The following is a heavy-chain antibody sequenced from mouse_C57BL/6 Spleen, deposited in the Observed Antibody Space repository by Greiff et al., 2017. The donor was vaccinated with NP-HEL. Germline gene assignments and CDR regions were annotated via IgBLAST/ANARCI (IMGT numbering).Heavy chain of an antibody. CDR1: GFTFSDYG. D-gene: IGHD4-1*01. CDR3: AKTGTVDYYFDY. Sequence: EVMLVESGGGLVKPGGSLKLSCAASGFTFSDYGMHWVRQAPEKGLAWVAYISSGSSTIYYADTVKGRFTISRDNAKNTLFLQMTSLRSEDTAMYYCAKTGTVDYYFDYWGQGTTLTVSS. J-gene: IGHJ2*01. V-gene: IGHV5-17*01. CDR2: ISSGSSTI.